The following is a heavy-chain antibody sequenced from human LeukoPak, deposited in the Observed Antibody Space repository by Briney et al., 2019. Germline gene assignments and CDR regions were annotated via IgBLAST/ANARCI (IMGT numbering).Heavy chain of an antibody. Sequence: SETLSLTCTVSGGSISSYYWSWIRQPPGKGLERIEYIYYSGSTKYNPSLKSRVTISVDTSKNQFSLKLRSVTAADTAVYYCARGARAGYNLEPFDYWGQGTLVTVSS. D-gene: IGHD5-24*01. J-gene: IGHJ4*02. CDR3: ARGARAGYNLEPFDY. CDR2: IYYSGST. V-gene: IGHV4-59*08. CDR1: GGSISSYY.